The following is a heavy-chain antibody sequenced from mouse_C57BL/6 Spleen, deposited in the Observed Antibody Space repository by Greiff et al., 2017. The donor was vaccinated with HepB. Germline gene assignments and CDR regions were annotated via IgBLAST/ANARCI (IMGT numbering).Heavy chain of an antibody. CDR3: ARPLGYEGDFDV. Sequence: EVKLVESGGGLVKPGGSLKLSCAASGFTFSDYGMHWVRQAPEQGLEWVAYISSGSSTIYYADTVKGRFTISRDNAKNTLFLQMTSLRSEDTAMDYCARPLGYEGDFDVWGTGTTVTVSS. V-gene: IGHV5-17*01. J-gene: IGHJ1*03. CDR1: GFTFSDYG. CDR2: ISSGSSTI. D-gene: IGHD2-2*01.